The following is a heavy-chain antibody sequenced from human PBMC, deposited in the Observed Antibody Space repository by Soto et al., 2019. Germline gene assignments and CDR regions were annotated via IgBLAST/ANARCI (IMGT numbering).Heavy chain of an antibody. CDR3: AREEGCYNMGTFPFYSMDV. J-gene: IGHJ6*03. V-gene: IGHV1-69*08. Sequence: QVQLVQSGPEVKKSGSSVKVSCKLSGGTFTSETISWVRQAPGQGLEWMGRIIPILGTGNYAQKFQGRITNTEDKSTNTGYLELISLTSADTAVYFCAREEGCYNMGTFPFYSMDVWGDGTTVTVSS. CDR2: IIPILGTG. CDR1: GGTFTSET. D-gene: IGHD3-10*01.